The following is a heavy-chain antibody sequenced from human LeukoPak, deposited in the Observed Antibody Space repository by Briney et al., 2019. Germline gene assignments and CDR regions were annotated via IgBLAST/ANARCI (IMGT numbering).Heavy chain of an antibody. V-gene: IGHV1-2*02. J-gene: IGHJ3*02. Sequence: VASVKVSCKASGYTFTGYYMHWVRQAPGQGLEWVGWINPNSGGTNYAQKFQGRVTMTRDTSISTAYMELSRLRSDDTAVYYCASVVVVPAANDAFDIWGQGTMVTVSS. CDR1: GYTFTGYY. D-gene: IGHD2-2*01. CDR3: ASVVVVPAANDAFDI. CDR2: INPNSGGT.